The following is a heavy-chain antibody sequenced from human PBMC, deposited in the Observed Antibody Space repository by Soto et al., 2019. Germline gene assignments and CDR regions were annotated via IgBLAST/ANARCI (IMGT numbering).Heavy chain of an antibody. J-gene: IGHJ6*03. Sequence: PGGSLRLSCAASGFTFSSYWMSWVRQAPGKGLEWVANIKQDGSEKYYVDSVKGRFTISRDNAKNSLYLQMNSLRAEDTAVYYCARDSPLEWLSSYYYYYMDVWGKGTTVTVSS. CDR3: ARDSPLEWLSSYYYYYMDV. CDR2: IKQDGSEK. CDR1: GFTFSSYW. D-gene: IGHD3-3*01. V-gene: IGHV3-7*01.